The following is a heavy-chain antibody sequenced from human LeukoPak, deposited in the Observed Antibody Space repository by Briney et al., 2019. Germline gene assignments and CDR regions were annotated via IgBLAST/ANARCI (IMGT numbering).Heavy chain of an antibody. CDR2: INHSGST. CDR3: ARGEGYCSSTSCYYFDY. D-gene: IGHD2-2*01. J-gene: IGHJ4*02. V-gene: IGHV4-34*01. Sequence: PSGTLSLTCAVSGRTFSGYYWSWIRQPPGKGLEWIGEINHSGSTNYNPSLKSRVTISVDTSKNQFSLKLSSVTAADTAVYYCARGEGYCSSTSCYYFDYWGQGTLVTVSS. CDR1: GRTFSGYY.